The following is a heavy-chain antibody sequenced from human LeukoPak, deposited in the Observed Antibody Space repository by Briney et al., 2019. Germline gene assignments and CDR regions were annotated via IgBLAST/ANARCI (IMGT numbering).Heavy chain of an antibody. V-gene: IGHV4-59*08. CDR3: ARHGFTYYDFWSGPENWFDP. D-gene: IGHD3-3*01. CDR1: GGSISSYY. J-gene: IGHJ5*02. CDR2: IYYRGSP. Sequence: SETLSLTCTVSGGSISSYYWSWIRQPPGKGLGWIGYIYYRGSPNYNPSLKSRVTISVDTSKNQFSLKLSSVTAADTAVYYCARHGFTYYDFWSGPENWFDPWGQGTLVTVSS.